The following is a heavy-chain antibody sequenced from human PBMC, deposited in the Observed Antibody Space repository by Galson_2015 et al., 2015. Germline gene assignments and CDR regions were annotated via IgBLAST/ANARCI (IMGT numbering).Heavy chain of an antibody. V-gene: IGHV3-23*01. CDR2: ISGSGGST. CDR3: AKDPGVLRYFDWLAHSRAGDAFDI. J-gene: IGHJ3*02. CDR1: GFTFSNAW. D-gene: IGHD3-9*01. Sequence: SLRLSCAASGFTFSNAWMSWVRQAPGKGLEWVSAISGSGGSTYYADSVKGRFTISRDNSKNTLYLQMNSLRAEDTAVYYCAKDPGVLRYFDWLAHSRAGDAFDIWGQGTMVTVSS.